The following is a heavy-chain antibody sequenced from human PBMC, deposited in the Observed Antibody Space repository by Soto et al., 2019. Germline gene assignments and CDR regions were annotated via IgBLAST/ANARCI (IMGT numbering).Heavy chain of an antibody. Sequence: SETLSLTCTVSGGSISSYYWSWIRQPAGKGLEWIGRIYTSVSTNYNTSLKSRVTMSVDTSKNQFSLKLSSVTAADTAVYYCARDLGLPPYDLLTGHHPFDRWGQGTLVTVSS. CDR3: ARDLGLPPYDLLTGHHPFDR. CDR2: IYTSVST. J-gene: IGHJ5*02. CDR1: GGSISSYY. D-gene: IGHD3-9*01. V-gene: IGHV4-4*07.